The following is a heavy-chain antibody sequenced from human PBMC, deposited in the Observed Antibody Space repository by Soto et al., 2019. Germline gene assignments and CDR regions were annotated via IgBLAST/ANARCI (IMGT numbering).Heavy chain of an antibody. Sequence: EVQLVESGEGLVQPGGSLRLSCAASGFTFSSHPMHWVRQSPGKGLEHVAVINQEGDNTEYADSVKGRFTISRDNSKNTLFLQLGSVRDDDMAVYYCARDAAVDGGNSLLLDYWGQGTQVTVSS. D-gene: IGHD6-25*01. CDR1: GFTFSSHP. J-gene: IGHJ4*02. V-gene: IGHV3-64*02. CDR2: INQEGDNT. CDR3: ARDAAVDGGNSLLLDY.